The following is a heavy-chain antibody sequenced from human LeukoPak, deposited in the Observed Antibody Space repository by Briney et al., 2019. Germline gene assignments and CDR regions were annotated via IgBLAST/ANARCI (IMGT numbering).Heavy chain of an antibody. Sequence: GGSLRLSCAASGFTFSDYYMSWVRQAPGKGLECFSSISIIADTMSYADSLKGRFTISRHNAKNSLSLQMNSLRAEDAAIYYCARVRGSYATDYWGQGALVTVSS. CDR2: ISIIADTM. V-gene: IGHV3-11*04. J-gene: IGHJ4*02. D-gene: IGHD3-16*01. CDR1: GFTFSDYY. CDR3: ARVRGSYATDY.